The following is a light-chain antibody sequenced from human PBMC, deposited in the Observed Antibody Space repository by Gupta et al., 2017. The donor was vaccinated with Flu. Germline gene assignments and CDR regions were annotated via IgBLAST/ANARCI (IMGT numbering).Light chain of an antibody. CDR2: KAS. V-gene: IGKV1-5*03. CDR3: QQYNSFPYT. CDR1: QSISSW. J-gene: IGKJ2*01. Sequence: DIQMTQSPSTLSASVGDRVTITCRASQSISSWLAWYQQKPGKAPKLLIYKASSLESGVPSRFSGSGSGTEFTLTISSLQPDDFATYYCQQYNSFPYTFGQGTKLEIK.